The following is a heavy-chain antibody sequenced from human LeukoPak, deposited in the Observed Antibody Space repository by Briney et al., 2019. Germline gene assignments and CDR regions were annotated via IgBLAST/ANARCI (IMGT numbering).Heavy chain of an antibody. V-gene: IGHV1-2*02. CDR1: GYTFTSYG. CDR3: ASRTTGGY. Sequence: GASVKVSCKASGYTFTSYGISWVRQGPGQGLEWMGWINPNSGGTNYAQKFQGRVTMTRDTSISTAYMELSRLGSDDTAVYYCASRTTGGYWGQGTLVTVSS. CDR2: INPNSGGT. D-gene: IGHD1-7*01. J-gene: IGHJ4*02.